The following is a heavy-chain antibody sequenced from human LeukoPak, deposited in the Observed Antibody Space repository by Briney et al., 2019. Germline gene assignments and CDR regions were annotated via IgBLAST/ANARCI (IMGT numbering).Heavy chain of an antibody. CDR2: IYYSGST. D-gene: IGHD3-22*01. Sequence: SETLPLTCTVSGGSISSSSYYWGWIRQPPGKGPEWIGSIYYSGSTYYNPSLKSRVTISVDTSKNQFSLKLSSVTAADTAVYYCARRRLFRYYYYGMDVWGQGTTVTVSS. CDR3: ARRRLFRYYYYGMDV. CDR1: GGSISSSSYY. J-gene: IGHJ6*02. V-gene: IGHV4-39*01.